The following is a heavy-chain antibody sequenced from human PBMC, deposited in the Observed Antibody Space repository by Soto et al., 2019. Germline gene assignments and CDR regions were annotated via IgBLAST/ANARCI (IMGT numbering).Heavy chain of an antibody. CDR3: ARLQIEVAGTN. Sequence: ASVKVSCKASGYTFSDYYMHWVRQAPGQGLEWMGWINANSGGTTYAQKFQGRVTMARDTSISTAYMELSRLSSDDTAIYYCARLQIEVAGTNWGQGTLVTVSS. D-gene: IGHD6-19*01. CDR1: GYTFSDYY. J-gene: IGHJ4*02. CDR2: INANSGGT. V-gene: IGHV1-2*02.